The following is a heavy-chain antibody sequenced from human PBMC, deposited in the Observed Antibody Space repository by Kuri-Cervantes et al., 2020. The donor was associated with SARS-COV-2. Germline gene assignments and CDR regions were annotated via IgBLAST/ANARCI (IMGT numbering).Heavy chain of an antibody. CDR1: EFTFSSYD. Sequence: ETLSLTCAASEFTFSSYDMTWVRQAPGMGLGWVSSISSGSDYIYYADSVKGRFTVSRDNAENSPYLQMNSLRPEDTAVYYCAREDVVPATLRGYYYNNGMDVWGQGTTVTVSS. J-gene: IGHJ6*02. V-gene: IGHV3-21*01. D-gene: IGHD2-15*01. CDR3: AREDVVPATLRGYYYNNGMDV. CDR2: ISSGSDYI.